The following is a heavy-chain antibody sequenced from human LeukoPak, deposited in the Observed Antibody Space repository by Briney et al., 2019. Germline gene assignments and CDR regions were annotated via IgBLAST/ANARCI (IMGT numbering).Heavy chain of an antibody. J-gene: IGHJ6*03. Sequence: GGSLRLSCAASGFTFNTYAMSWVRQAPGKGLEWVAAVSGSGAGTYYADSVKGRFTISRDNSKNTLYLQTNSLRAEDTAVYYCAKQAYYYYYYMDVWGKGTTVTVSS. CDR2: VSGSGAGT. CDR3: AKQAYYYYYYMDV. CDR1: GFTFNTYA. V-gene: IGHV3-23*01.